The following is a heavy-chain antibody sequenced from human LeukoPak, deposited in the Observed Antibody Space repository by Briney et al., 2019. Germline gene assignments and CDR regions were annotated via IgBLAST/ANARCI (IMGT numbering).Heavy chain of an antibody. CDR1: GFTFSNAW. Sequence: GGSLRLSCAASGFTFSNAWMSWVRQAPGKGLEWVGRIKSKTDGGTTDYAAPVKGRFTISRDDSKNTLYLQMNSLKPEDTAVYCCTTGGLRYFHWPPPPGYYYYGMDVWAKGPRSPSPQ. D-gene: IGHD3-9*01. CDR3: TTGGLRYFHWPPPPGYYYYGMDV. CDR2: IKSKTDGGTT. V-gene: IGHV3-15*01. J-gene: IGHJ6*04.